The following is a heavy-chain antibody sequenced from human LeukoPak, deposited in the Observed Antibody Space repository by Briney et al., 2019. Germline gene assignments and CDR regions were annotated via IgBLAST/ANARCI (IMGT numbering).Heavy chain of an antibody. V-gene: IGHV1-58*01. CDR1: GFTFTSSA. CDR3: AAAYTDYYDSSGHGGHAFDI. Sequence: SVKVSCKASGFTFTSSAVQWVRQARGQRLEWIGWTVVGSGNTNYAQKFQERVTITRDMSTSTAYMELSSLRSEDTAVYYCAAAYTDYYDSSGHGGHAFDIWGQGTMVTVSS. J-gene: IGHJ3*02. D-gene: IGHD3-22*01. CDR2: TVVGSGNT.